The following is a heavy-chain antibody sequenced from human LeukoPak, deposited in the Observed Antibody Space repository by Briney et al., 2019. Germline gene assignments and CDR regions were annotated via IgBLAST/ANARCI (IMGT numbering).Heavy chain of an antibody. D-gene: IGHD6-13*01. CDR3: AGAAALTNWFDP. CDR1: GGSIRSYY. CDR2: IYYSGST. J-gene: IGHJ5*02. Sequence: SETLSLTCTVSGGSIRSYYWSWFRQPPGKGLEWIGYIYYSGSTNYNPSLKSRVTISLDTSKNRFSLKLNSVTAADTAVYYCAGAAALTNWFDPWGQGTLVTVSS. V-gene: IGHV4-59*01.